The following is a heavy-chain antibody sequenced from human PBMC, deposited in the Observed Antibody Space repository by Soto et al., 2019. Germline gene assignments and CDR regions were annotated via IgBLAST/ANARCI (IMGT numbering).Heavy chain of an antibody. CDR2: ISSTATYT. V-gene: IGHV3-11*06. CDR3: ARARLVVEGRFDY. J-gene: IGHJ4*02. CDR1: GFSFSDYY. D-gene: IGHD3-22*01. Sequence: GSLRLSCAASGFSFSDYYMNWIRQAPGKGLEWLSYISSTATYTNYADSVRGRFTISRDSAKNSLYLDMNALRAEDTAVYYCARARLVVEGRFDYWGQGTLVTVSS.